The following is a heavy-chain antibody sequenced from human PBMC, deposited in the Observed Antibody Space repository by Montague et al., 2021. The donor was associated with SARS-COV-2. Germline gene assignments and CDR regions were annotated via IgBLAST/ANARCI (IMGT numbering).Heavy chain of an antibody. D-gene: IGHD7-27*01. CDR1: GFSFSTFC. Sequence: SLRLSCAASGFSFSTFCMTWVRQAPGKGLEWVASIRPDGSNKYYVESVKGRFTISRDNARNSLYLQLNNLRAEDTAVYYCARDPNWGAHWGQGNLVTVSS. J-gene: IGHJ4*02. V-gene: IGHV3-7*05. CDR2: IRPDGSNK. CDR3: ARDPNWGAH.